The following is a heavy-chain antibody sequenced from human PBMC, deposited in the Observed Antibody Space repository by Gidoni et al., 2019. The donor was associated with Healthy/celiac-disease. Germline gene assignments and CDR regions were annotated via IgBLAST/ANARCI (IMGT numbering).Heavy chain of an antibody. CDR3: ARAPYRLPRRQVATLPHYFDY. CDR2: ISSSSSTI. J-gene: IGHJ4*02. V-gene: IGHV3-48*02. D-gene: IGHD5-12*01. Sequence: EVQLVESGGGLVQPGGSLRLSCAASGFTFSSYSMTWLRQAPGKGLEWVSYISSSSSTIYYADSVKGRFTISRDNAKNSLYLQMNSLRDEDTAVYYCARAPYRLPRRQVATLPHYFDYWGQGTLVTVSS. CDR1: GFTFSSYS.